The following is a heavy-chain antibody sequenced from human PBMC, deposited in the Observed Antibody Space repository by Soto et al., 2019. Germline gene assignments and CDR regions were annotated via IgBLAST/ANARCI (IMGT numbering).Heavy chain of an antibody. V-gene: IGHV4-34*01. J-gene: IGHJ6*02. CDR2: INHSGRT. CDR1: GGSFSGYY. CDR3: ARWGRIAARNYYYYGMDV. D-gene: IGHD6-6*01. Sequence: SETLSLTCAVYGGSFSGYYWSWIRQPPGKGLEWIGEINHSGRTKYNPSLKSRVTISVDTSKNQFSLKLSSVTAADTAVYYCARWGRIAARNYYYYGMDVWGQGTTVTVSS.